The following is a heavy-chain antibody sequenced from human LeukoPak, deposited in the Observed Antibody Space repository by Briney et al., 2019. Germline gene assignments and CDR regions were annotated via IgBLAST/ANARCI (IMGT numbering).Heavy chain of an antibody. V-gene: IGHV3-30*18. J-gene: IGHJ6*02. D-gene: IGHD1-26*01. CDR3: AKVAGVGAQGGYYYYYGMDV. Sequence: GGSLRLSCAASGFTFSSYGMHWVRQAPGKGLEWVAVISYDGSNKYYADSVKGRFTISRDNSKNTLYLQMNSLRAEDTAVYYCAKVAGVGAQGGYYYYYGMDVWGQGTTVTVSS. CDR2: ISYDGSNK. CDR1: GFTFSSYG.